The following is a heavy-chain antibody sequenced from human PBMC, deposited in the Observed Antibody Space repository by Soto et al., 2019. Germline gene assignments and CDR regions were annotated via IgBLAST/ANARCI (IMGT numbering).Heavy chain of an antibody. CDR2: ISAYNGNT. D-gene: IGHD3-3*01. Sequence: ASLKVSCKASGYTFTSYGIIWVRQAPGQGLEWMGWISAYNGNTNYAQKLQGRVTMTTDTSTSTAYMELRSLRSDDTAVYYCARENYDFWSGYYTPNWFDPWGQGTLVTVSS. J-gene: IGHJ5*02. CDR3: ARENYDFWSGYYTPNWFDP. V-gene: IGHV1-18*04. CDR1: GYTFTSYG.